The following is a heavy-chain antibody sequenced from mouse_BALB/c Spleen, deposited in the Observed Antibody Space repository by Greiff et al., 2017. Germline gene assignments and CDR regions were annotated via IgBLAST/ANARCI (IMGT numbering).Heavy chain of an antibody. J-gene: IGHJ4*01. CDR1: GFTFSSYA. V-gene: IGHV5-6-5*01. CDR3: ARGGYYRYDDYAMEY. CDR2: ISSGGST. Sequence: EVKLMESGGGLVKPGGSLKLSCAASGFTFSSYAMSWVRQTPEKRLEWVASISSGGSTYYPDSVKGRFTISRDNARNILYLQMSSLRSEDTAMYYCARGGYYRYDDYAMEYWGQGTSVTVSP. D-gene: IGHD2-14*01.